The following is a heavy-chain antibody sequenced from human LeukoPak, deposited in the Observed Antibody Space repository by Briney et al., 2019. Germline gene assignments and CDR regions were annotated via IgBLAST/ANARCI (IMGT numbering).Heavy chain of an antibody. CDR3: AKEGLLWFGELFPFDY. CDR2: IRYDGSNK. V-gene: IGHV3-30*02. J-gene: IGHJ4*02. D-gene: IGHD3-10*01. CDR1: GFTFSSYG. Sequence: PGGSLRLSCAASGFTFSSYGMHWVRQAPGKGLEWVAFIRYDGSNKYYADSVEGRFTISRDNSMNTLYLQMNSLRAEDTAVYYCAKEGLLWFGELFPFDYWGQGTLVTVSS.